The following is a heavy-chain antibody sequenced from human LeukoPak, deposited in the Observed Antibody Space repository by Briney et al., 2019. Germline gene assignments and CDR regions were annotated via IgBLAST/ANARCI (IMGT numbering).Heavy chain of an antibody. D-gene: IGHD3-3*01. V-gene: IGHV3-20*04. CDR3: ARDASSTIETSD. Sequence: PGGSLRLSCAASGSTFDDYGMSWVRQAPGKGLEWVSGINWNGGSTGYADSVKGRFTISRDNAKNSLYLQMNSLRAEDTAVYYCARDASSTIETSDWGQGTMVTVSS. CDR2: INWNGGST. J-gene: IGHJ3*01. CDR1: GSTFDDYG.